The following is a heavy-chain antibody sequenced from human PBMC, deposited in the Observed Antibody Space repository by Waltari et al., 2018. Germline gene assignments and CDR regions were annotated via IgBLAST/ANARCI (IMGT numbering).Heavy chain of an antibody. J-gene: IGHJ4*02. CDR3: AREHYDSSGSFDC. D-gene: IGHD3-22*01. V-gene: IGHV4-4*02. CDR2: IYYTGSA. Sequence: QVQLQESGPGLVEPSGNLSLSCAVSGDSISDSNWWGWVRQPPGKGLEWIGEIYYTGSANYNPSLKSRVVISVDKSKKQFSLKLSSVTAADTAVYYCAREHYDSSGSFDCWGQGTLVTVSS. CDR1: GDSISDSNW.